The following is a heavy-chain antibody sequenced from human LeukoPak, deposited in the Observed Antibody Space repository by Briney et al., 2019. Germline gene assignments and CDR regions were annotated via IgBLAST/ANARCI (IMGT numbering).Heavy chain of an antibody. Sequence: SETLSLTCAVYGGSFSGYDWSWIRQPPGKGLEWIGEINHSGSTNYNPSLKSRVTMSLDTSKNQFSLKLSSVTAADTAVYYCARVLTTVTTTLYYFDYWCQGTLVTVSS. CDR3: ARVLTTVTTTLYYFDY. D-gene: IGHD4-17*01. CDR2: INHSGST. J-gene: IGHJ4*02. V-gene: IGHV4-34*01. CDR1: GGSFSGYD.